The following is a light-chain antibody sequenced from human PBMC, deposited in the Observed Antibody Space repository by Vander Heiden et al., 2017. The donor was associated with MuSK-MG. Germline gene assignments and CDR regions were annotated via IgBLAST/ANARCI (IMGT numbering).Light chain of an antibody. J-gene: IGKJ4*01. V-gene: IGKV1-39*01. Sequence: DIQMTQSPSSLSASVGDRVTITCRASQSISSYLNWYQQKPGKVPSRFSGSGSGTDFTLTISSLQPEDFATYYCQQSYRTPTFGGGTKVEIK. CDR1: QSISSY. CDR3: QQSYRTPT.